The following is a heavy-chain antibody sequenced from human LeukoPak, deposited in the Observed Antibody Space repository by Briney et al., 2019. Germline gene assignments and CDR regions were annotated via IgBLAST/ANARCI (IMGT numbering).Heavy chain of an antibody. CDR2: IIPIFGTA. CDR1: GGTFSSYA. CDR3: AREGIHCGGDCYSDY. J-gene: IGHJ4*02. D-gene: IGHD2-21*02. Sequence: SVKVSCKASGGTFSSYAISWVRQAPGQGLEWMGGIIPIFGTANYAQKFQGRVTMTADKSTSTAYMELSSLRSEDTAVYYCAREGIHCGGDCYSDYWGQGTLVTVSS. V-gene: IGHV1-69*06.